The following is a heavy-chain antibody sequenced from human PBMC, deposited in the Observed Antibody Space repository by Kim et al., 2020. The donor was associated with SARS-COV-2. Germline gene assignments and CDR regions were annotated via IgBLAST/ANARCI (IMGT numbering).Heavy chain of an antibody. V-gene: IGHV3-21*01. Sequence: SSYIYYADSVKGRFTISRDNAKNSLYLQMNSLRAEDTAVYYCASPVADDYWGQGTLVTVSS. J-gene: IGHJ4*02. CDR2: SSYI. D-gene: IGHD6-19*01. CDR3: ASPVADDY.